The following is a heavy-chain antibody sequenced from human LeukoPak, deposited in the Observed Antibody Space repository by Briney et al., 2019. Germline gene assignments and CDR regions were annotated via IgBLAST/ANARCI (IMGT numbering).Heavy chain of an antibody. V-gene: IGHV4-34*01. CDR3: ARGYDSSGPHFDY. D-gene: IGHD3-22*01. CDR1: GGSFSGYY. J-gene: IGHJ4*02. Sequence: SETLSLTCAVYGGSFSGYYWSWIRQPPGKGLEWIGEINHRGSTNYNPSLKSRVTISVDTSKNQFSLKLSSVTAADTAVYYCARGYDSSGPHFDYWGQGTLVTVSS. CDR2: INHRGST.